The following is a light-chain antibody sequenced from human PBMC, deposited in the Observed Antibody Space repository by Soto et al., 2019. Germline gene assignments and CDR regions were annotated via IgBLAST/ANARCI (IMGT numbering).Light chain of an antibody. CDR3: QQYGSSPWT. J-gene: IGKJ1*01. CDR1: QSLRSRY. CDR2: GVS. Sequence: DIVLTQSPDTLSLSPGEGATLSCRASQSLRSRYLAWYQQKAGKAPRFLIYGVSTRDTGIPARFSGSGSGTEFTLTISRLQPEDFAVYYCQQYGSSPWTFGQGTKVDI. V-gene: IGKV3-20*01.